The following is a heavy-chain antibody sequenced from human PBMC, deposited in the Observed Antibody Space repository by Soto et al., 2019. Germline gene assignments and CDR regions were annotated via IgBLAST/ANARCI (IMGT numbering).Heavy chain of an antibody. Sequence: QVQLVESGGGLVKPGGSLRLSCAVSGFTFSAYYMSWIRQAPGKGLEWVSYISSSSSYRNYADSLKGRFTISRDNAENSLYLQMNSLRAEDTAVYYCARIIVRATNWYFDLWGRGTLVTVSS. CDR2: ISSSSSYR. CDR3: ARIIVRATNWYFDL. J-gene: IGHJ2*01. CDR1: GFTFSAYY. V-gene: IGHV3-11*05. D-gene: IGHD1-26*01.